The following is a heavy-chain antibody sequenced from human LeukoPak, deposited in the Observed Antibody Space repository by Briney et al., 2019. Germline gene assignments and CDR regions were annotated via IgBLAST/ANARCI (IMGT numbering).Heavy chain of an antibody. V-gene: IGHV3-20*04. Sequence: GGSLRLSCAASGFTFDDYGMSWVRQAPGKGLEWVSGINWNGGSTGYAGSVKGRFTIPRDNAKNSLFLQMNSLRAEDTALYYCARTRMATKTGAFDIWGQGTMVTVSS. CDR1: GFTFDDYG. CDR3: ARTRMATKTGAFDI. D-gene: IGHD5-24*01. CDR2: INWNGGST. J-gene: IGHJ3*02.